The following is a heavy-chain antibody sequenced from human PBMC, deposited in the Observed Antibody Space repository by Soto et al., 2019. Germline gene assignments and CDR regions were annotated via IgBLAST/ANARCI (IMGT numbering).Heavy chain of an antibody. CDR2: IYRGGRT. V-gene: IGHV3-66*01. J-gene: IGHJ3*01. Sequence: EVQLLESGGGLVQPGGSLRLSCAASGFIVSTNYMSWVRQAPGKGLEWVSVIYRGGRTSYADSVKGRLTISRDNSKDTLYLQMHSLRAEDTGVYCCATQSVPVGAFDVWGQGTMVTVSS. CDR1: GFIVSTNY. D-gene: IGHD3-3*01. CDR3: ATQSVPVGAFDV.